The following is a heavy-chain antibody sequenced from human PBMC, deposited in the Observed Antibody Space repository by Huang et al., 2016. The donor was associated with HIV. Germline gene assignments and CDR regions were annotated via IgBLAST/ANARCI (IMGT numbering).Heavy chain of an antibody. V-gene: IGHV1-18*01. D-gene: IGHD1-20*01. CDR2: LGTSSRHT. Sequence: QVQLVQAGGAVTQPGASVRVSCKASGYDLGSYGMSWVTQAPGQGLVWRGVLGTSSRHTSTSQKFPARITLTPETSATTTYTERMSLRSDDPAMYYCARVAYYSNSWKRNDGSLLWGPGTLITVSS. CDR1: GYDLGSYG. CDR3: ARVAYYSNSWKRNDGSLL. J-gene: IGHJ3*01.